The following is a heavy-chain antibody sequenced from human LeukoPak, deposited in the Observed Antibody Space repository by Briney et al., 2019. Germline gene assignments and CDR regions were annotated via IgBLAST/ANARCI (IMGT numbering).Heavy chain of an antibody. J-gene: IGHJ4*02. V-gene: IGHV3-11*01. Sequence: GGSLRLSCAASGVTFSDYYMSWIRQAPGKGLQWVSYIGTGGSITYYADSVKGRFTISRDNSKNSLYLQMNSLRTEDTALYYCAKEGLRGLDYWGQGTLVTVSS. D-gene: IGHD5-18*01. CDR1: GVTFSDYY. CDR2: IGTGGSIT. CDR3: AKEGLRGLDY.